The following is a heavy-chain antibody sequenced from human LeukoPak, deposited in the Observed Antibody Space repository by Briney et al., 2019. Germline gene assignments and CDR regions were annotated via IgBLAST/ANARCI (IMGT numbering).Heavy chain of an antibody. D-gene: IGHD1-7*01. CDR3: ARDYWWNYDY. CDR2: IYSGDNS. V-gene: IGHV3-53*05. CDR1: GFNVGTNY. Sequence: GGSLRLSCTLFGFNVGTNYMTWVRQAPGKGLEWVSVIYSGDNSYYEDSVRGRFTISRDNSKNTIYLQMDSLRAEDTAIYYCARDYWWNYDYWGQGTLVTVSS. J-gene: IGHJ4*02.